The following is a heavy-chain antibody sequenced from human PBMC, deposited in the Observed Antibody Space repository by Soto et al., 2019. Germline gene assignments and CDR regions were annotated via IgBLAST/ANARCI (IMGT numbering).Heavy chain of an antibody. CDR2: INGGTGQT. CDR3: ARGKGMEENYYYYGLDI. Sequence: SVKVSCKASGYTFSTQAMHWVRQAPVQGLEWMGWINGGTGQTKHSHRFQDRVTITRDTSASTAYMELSSLRSEDTAVYYCARGKGMEENYYYYGLDIWGQGTTVTVSS. CDR1: GYTFSTQA. D-gene: IGHD1-1*01. J-gene: IGHJ6*02. V-gene: IGHV1-3*01.